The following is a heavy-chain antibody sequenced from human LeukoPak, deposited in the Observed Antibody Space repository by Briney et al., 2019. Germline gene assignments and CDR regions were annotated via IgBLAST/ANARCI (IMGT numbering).Heavy chain of an antibody. J-gene: IGHJ4*02. V-gene: IGHV1-18*01. CDR2: ISAYNGNT. Sequence: ASVKVSCKASGYTFTSYGISWVRQAPGQGLEWMGWISAYNGNTNYAQKLQGRVTMTTDTSTSTAYMELRSLRSDDTAVYYCARAGEKKDIVVVPAAMDYWGQGTLVTVSS. D-gene: IGHD2-2*01. CDR1: GYTFTSYG. CDR3: ARAGEKKDIVVVPAAMDY.